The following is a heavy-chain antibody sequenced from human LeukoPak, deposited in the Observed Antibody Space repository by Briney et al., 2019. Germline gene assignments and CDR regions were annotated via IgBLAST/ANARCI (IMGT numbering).Heavy chain of an antibody. CDR3: AKDDAWLQYGN. V-gene: IGHV3-23*01. Sequence: GGSLRLSCAASGFNFGNYGMNWVRQAPGKGLEWVSGISPNGVITYYADSVKGRFTISRDNSKGTVYLQMNSLRPEDTAVYYCAKDDAWLQYGNWGRGTLVTVSS. CDR2: ISPNGVIT. CDR1: GFNFGNYG. D-gene: IGHD5-24*01. J-gene: IGHJ4*02.